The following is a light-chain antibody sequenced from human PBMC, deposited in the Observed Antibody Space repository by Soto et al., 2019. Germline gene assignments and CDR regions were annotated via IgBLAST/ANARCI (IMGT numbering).Light chain of an antibody. CDR3: CSYTSSETVV. V-gene: IGLV2-23*02. CDR1: NSDVGKYDF. CDR2: EVN. J-gene: IGLJ3*02. Sequence: QSVLTQPASVSGTPGQSITISCTGTNSDVGKYDFVSWYQHYPDKAPKFIIYEVNKRTSGVSHRFSGSKSGSTASLTISGLQAEDEAHYYCCSYTSSETVVFGGGTKLTVL.